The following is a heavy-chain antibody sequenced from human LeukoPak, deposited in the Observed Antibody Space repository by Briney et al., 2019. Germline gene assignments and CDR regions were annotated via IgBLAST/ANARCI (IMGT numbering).Heavy chain of an antibody. D-gene: IGHD6-13*01. CDR1: GGTFSSYA. J-gene: IGHJ4*02. CDR2: IIPILGIA. V-gene: IGHV1-69*04. Sequence: SVKVSCKASGGTFSSYAISWVRQAPGQGLEWMGRIIPILGIANYAQKFQGRVTMTTDTSASTVYMELRSLTSDDTAVYYCARDMNSSCRENWGQGTLVTVSS. CDR3: ARDMNSSCREN.